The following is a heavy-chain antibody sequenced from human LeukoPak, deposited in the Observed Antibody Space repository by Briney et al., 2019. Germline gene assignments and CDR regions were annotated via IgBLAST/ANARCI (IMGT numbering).Heavy chain of an antibody. CDR2: IGTTDDT. J-gene: IGHJ3*02. Sequence: GGSLRLSCAASGFTFSSYDMHLVRQATGKGLEWVSAIGTTDDTYYPGAVKGRFTISRENAKNSLYLQMNSLRAGDTAVYYCARVGQGRAFDIWGQGTMVTVSS. CDR3: ARVGQGRAFDI. CDR1: GFTFSSYD. V-gene: IGHV3-13*04.